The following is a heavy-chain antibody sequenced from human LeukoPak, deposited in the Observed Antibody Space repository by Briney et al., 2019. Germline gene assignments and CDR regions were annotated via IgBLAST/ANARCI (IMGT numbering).Heavy chain of an antibody. V-gene: IGHV3-30*04. Sequence: GGSLRLSCAASGFTFHNAMNWLRQTPDRGLFWVAAISVDGSATNYADSVKGRFTISRDNSKNTPYLQMNNLKPDDTAVYYCARDFGYWGQGTLVTVSS. CDR2: ISVDGSAT. CDR1: GFTFHNA. J-gene: IGHJ4*02. CDR3: ARDFGY.